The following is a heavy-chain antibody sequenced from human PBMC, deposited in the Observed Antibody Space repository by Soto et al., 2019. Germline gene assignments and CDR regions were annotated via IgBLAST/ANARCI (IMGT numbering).Heavy chain of an antibody. D-gene: IGHD3-22*01. Sequence: SETLSLTCTVSGGSISSYYWSWIRQPAGKGLEWIGRIYTSGSTNYNPSLKSRVTMSVDTSKNQFSLKLSSVTAADTAVYYCAREYYDSSGVSPYYYYYGMDFWGHGTTVTVS. CDR2: IYTSGST. CDR3: AREYYDSSGVSPYYYYYGMDF. J-gene: IGHJ6*02. V-gene: IGHV4-4*07. CDR1: GGSISSYY.